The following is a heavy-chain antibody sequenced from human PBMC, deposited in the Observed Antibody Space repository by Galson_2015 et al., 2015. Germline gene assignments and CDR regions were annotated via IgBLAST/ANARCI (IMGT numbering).Heavy chain of an antibody. CDR1: GFTLSSYW. Sequence: SLRLSCAASGFTLSSYWMHWVRHAPGKGLVWVSRINSDVSSISYVDSVKGRFTISRDNAKNTLYLQMNSLRAEDTAVYYCTRGIHWFDSWGQGSPVTVSS. V-gene: IGHV3-74*01. J-gene: IGHJ5*01. CDR2: INSDVSSI. CDR3: TRGIHWFDS.